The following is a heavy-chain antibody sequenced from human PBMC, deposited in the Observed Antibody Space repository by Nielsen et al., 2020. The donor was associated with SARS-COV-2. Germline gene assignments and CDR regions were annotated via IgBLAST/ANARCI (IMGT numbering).Heavy chain of an antibody. CDR2: IDNSGST. CDR1: GGSISSSSYY. Sequence: SETLSLTCTVSGGSISSSSYYWGWIRQPPGKGLEWIGYIDNSGSTSHHPSPRSRVAISVDTSKRQFSLNVTSVTTADTAVYYCARLIGAPARPFYYYYVDVWGKGTTVTVSS. CDR3: ARLIGAPARPFYYYYVDV. V-gene: IGHV4-61*05. J-gene: IGHJ6*03. D-gene: IGHD6-6*01.